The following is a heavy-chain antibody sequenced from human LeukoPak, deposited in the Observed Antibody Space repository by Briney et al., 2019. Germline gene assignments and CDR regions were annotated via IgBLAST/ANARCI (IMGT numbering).Heavy chain of an antibody. V-gene: IGHV4-38-2*02. Sequence: PSETLSLTCDVSGSSIRDVYYWGWIRQPPGKGREWIGAMYYTGNILYNPSLDSRVTISVDTSKNRFSLKLISVTDADTAVYYCARDMGLGRIGYNYGGSDSWSPGTLVTVSS. CDR3: ARDMGLGRIGYNYGGSDS. CDR1: GSSIRDVYY. CDR2: MYYTGNI. J-gene: IGHJ4*02. D-gene: IGHD5-24*01.